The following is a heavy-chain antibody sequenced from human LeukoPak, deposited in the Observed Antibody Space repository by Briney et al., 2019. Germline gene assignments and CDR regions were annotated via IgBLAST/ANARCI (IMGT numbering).Heavy chain of an antibody. Sequence: SETLSLTCTVSGGSISSYYWSWIRQPAGKGLEWIGRIYTSGSTYYNPSLKSRVTMSADTSKNQLSLKLSSVTAADTAVYYCASGSGALWFDPWGQGTLVTVSS. D-gene: IGHD3-3*01. V-gene: IGHV4-4*07. CDR1: GGSISSYY. J-gene: IGHJ5*02. CDR3: ASGSGALWFDP. CDR2: IYTSGST.